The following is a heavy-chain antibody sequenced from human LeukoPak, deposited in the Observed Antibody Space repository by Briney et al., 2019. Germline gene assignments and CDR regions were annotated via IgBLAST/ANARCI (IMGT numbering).Heavy chain of an antibody. V-gene: IGHV1-2*02. Sequence: GASVTVSCKASGYTFTGYYMHWVRQAPGQGLEWMGWINPNSGGTNYAQKFQGRVTMTRDTSISTAYVELSRLRSDDTAVYYCARRRIAAAGTDFDYWGQGTLVTVSS. D-gene: IGHD6-13*01. CDR3: ARRRIAAAGTDFDY. J-gene: IGHJ4*02. CDR1: GYTFTGYY. CDR2: INPNSGGT.